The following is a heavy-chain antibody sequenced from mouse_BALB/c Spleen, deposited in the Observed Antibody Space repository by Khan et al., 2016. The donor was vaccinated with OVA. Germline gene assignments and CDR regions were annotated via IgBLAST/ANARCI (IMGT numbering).Heavy chain of an antibody. Sequence: EVELVESGGGLVKPGGSLKLSCAASGFTFSDYYMYWVRQTPEKRLEWVATISDGGSYTYYPDSLKGRFTISRDYVKNILYLQMRSLNSEDSAMYYGARGYDGDPFAYWGQGTLVTVSA. CDR2: ISDGGSYT. J-gene: IGHJ3*01. D-gene: IGHD2-13*01. V-gene: IGHV5-4*02. CDR1: GFTFSDYY. CDR3: ARGYDGDPFAY.